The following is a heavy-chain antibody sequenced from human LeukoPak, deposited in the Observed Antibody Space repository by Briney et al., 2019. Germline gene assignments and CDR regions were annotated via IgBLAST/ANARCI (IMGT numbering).Heavy chain of an antibody. D-gene: IGHD3-22*01. Sequence: SETLSLTCTVSGGSISSSSYYWGWIRQPPGKGLEWIGSIYYSGSTYYNPSLKSRVTISVDTSKNQFSLKLSSVTAADTAVYYCARHSKLVVVTPYYGLDVWGQGTTVTVSS. CDR2: IYYSGST. V-gene: IGHV4-39*01. CDR1: GGSISSSSYY. CDR3: ARHSKLVVVTPYYGLDV. J-gene: IGHJ6*02.